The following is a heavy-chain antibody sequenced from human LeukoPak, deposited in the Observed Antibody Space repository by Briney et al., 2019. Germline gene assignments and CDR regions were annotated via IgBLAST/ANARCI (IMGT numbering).Heavy chain of an antibody. V-gene: IGHV4-4*07. CDR2: IYPSGS. D-gene: IGHD1-26*01. CDR1: GESIGSNY. CDR3: AKSSGSYRP. J-gene: IGHJ5*02. Sequence: SETLSLTCTVSGESIGSNYWSWIRQPAGKGLEWIGRIYPSGSNYNPSRKSRATISVDKSKNQFSLKLISVTAADTAMYYCAKSSGSYRPWGQGTLVTVSS.